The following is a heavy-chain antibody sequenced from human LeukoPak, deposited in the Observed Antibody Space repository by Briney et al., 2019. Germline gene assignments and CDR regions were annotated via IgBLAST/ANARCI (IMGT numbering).Heavy chain of an antibody. Sequence: SETLSLTCTVSGGSINSYYWSWIRQPPGKGLEWIGYIYYSGSTNYNPSLKSRVTISVDTSKTQFSLKLRSVTAADTAVYYCARDKTGWFDPWGQGILVTVSS. V-gene: IGHV4-59*01. CDR1: GGSINSYY. CDR3: ARDKTGWFDP. CDR2: IYYSGST. J-gene: IGHJ5*02. D-gene: IGHD1-14*01.